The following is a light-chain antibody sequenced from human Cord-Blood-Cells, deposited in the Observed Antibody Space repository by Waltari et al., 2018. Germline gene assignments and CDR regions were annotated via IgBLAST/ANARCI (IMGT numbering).Light chain of an antibody. CDR1: QSFRSY. Sequence: EIVFTQSPATLSLSPGERATLSCRASQSFRSYLSWYQQKPGQAPRLLIYDASNRATGIPARFSGSGSGTDFTLTISSLEPEDFAVYYCQQRSNWPSFGPGTKVDIK. V-gene: IGKV3-11*01. CDR3: QQRSNWPS. CDR2: DAS. J-gene: IGKJ3*01.